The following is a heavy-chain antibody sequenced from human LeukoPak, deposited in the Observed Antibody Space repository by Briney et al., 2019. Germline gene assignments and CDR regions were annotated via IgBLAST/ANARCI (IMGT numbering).Heavy chain of an antibody. J-gene: IGHJ4*02. CDR3: ARDQGRTAFYY. V-gene: IGHV4-59*12. CDR1: GGSISSYY. D-gene: IGHD5-18*01. CDR2: IYYSGST. Sequence: SETLSLTCTVSGGSISSYYWSWIRQPPGKGLEWIGYIYYSGSTNYNPSLKSRVTISVDTSKNQFSLKLSSVTAADTAVYYCARDQGRTAFYYWGQGTLVTVSS.